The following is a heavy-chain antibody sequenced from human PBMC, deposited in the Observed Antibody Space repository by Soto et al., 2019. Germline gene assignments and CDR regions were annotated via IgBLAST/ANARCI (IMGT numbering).Heavy chain of an antibody. CDR1: GFTFRNYG. V-gene: IGHV3-48*01. CDR3: ARDQLYYNDISGRPLNAFDV. D-gene: IGHD3-22*01. J-gene: IGHJ3*01. CDR2: IGIGSSTK. Sequence: GGSLRLSCAASGFTFRNYGMNWVRQAPGKGLEWVSYIGIGSSTKYYADSVKGRFTISRDNAKNSLYLQMNSLRAEDTAVYYCARDQLYYNDISGRPLNAFDVWGQGT.